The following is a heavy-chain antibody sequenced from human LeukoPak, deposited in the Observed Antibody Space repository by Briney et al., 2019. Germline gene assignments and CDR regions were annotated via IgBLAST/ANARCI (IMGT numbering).Heavy chain of an antibody. CDR2: INPNSGGT. CDR1: GYTFGGYY. Sequence: ASVKLSCTASGYTFGGYYMHWVRQAPGQGLEWMGWINPNSGGTNYAQKFQGRVTMTRDTSISTAYMELSRLRSDDTAVYYCARGGYSSGWYPYYFDYWGQGTLVTVSS. CDR3: ARGGYSSGWYPYYFDY. D-gene: IGHD6-19*01. J-gene: IGHJ4*02. V-gene: IGHV1-2*02.